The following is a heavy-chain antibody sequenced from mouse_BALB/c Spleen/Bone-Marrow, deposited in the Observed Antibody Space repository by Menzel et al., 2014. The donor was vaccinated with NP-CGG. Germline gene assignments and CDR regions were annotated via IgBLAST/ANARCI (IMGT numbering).Heavy chain of an antibody. J-gene: IGHJ4*01. CDR2: ISSGGST. CDR1: GFTFSTYA. CDR3: ASEGYGSSYVGAMDY. Sequence: EVKLVESGGGLVKPGGSLKLSCAASGFTFSTYALSWVRQTPEKSLEWVASISSGGSTYYSDSVKGRFTISRDNARNILYLQMNSLRSEDTAMYYCASEGYGSSYVGAMDYWGQGTSVTVSS. D-gene: IGHD1-1*01. V-gene: IGHV5-6-5*01.